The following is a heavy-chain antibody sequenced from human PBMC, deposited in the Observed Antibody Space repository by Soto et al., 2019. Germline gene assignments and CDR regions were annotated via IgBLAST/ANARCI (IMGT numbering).Heavy chain of an antibody. D-gene: IGHD6-19*01. J-gene: IGHJ2*01. Sequence: QVQLMQSGAEVKKPGASVKVSCKASGYTFTSYAMHWVRQAPGQRLEWMGWINAGNGNTKYSQKFQGRVTITRDTSASTAYMELSSLRSEDTAVYYCARASSGWPLYWYFDLWGRGTLVTVSS. CDR2: INAGNGNT. CDR3: ARASSGWPLYWYFDL. CDR1: GYTFTSYA. V-gene: IGHV1-3*01.